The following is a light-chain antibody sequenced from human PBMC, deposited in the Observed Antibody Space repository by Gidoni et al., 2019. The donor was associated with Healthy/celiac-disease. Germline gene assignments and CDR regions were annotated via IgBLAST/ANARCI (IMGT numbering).Light chain of an antibody. J-gene: IGKJ4*01. CDR3: QQLNSYPLT. Sequence: DIQLTQSPSFLSASVGDRVTITCRASQGISSYLAWYQHKPGKAPKLLIYAASTLQSGVPSRFSGSGSGTEFTLTISSLQPEDFATYYCQQLNSYPLTFXGXTKVEIK. CDR2: AAS. V-gene: IGKV1-9*01. CDR1: QGISSY.